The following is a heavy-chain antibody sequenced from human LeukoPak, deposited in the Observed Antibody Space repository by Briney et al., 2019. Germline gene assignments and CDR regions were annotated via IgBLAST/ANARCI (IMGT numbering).Heavy chain of an antibody. D-gene: IGHD3-22*01. Sequence: PGGSLRLSCAASGFTFSSYWMSWVRQAPGKGLEWVSYISSSGSTIYYADSVKGRFTISRDNAKNSLYLQMNSLRAEDTAVYYCARAPYYYDSSGYLYWGQGTLVTVSS. J-gene: IGHJ4*02. CDR1: GFTFSSYW. CDR3: ARAPYYYDSSGYLY. CDR2: ISSSGSTI. V-gene: IGHV3-48*04.